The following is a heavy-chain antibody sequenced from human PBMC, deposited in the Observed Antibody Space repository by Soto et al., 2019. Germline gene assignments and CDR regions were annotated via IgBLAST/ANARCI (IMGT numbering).Heavy chain of an antibody. CDR3: ARYAYSSGSDYYGMDV. CDR2: ISSSSSTI. Sequence: EVQLVESGGGLVQPGGSLRLSCAASGFTFSSYSMNWVRQAPGKGLEWVSYISSSSSTIYYADSVKGRFTISRDNAKNSLYLQMNSRRDEDTAVYYCARYAYSSGSDYYGMDVWGQGTTVTVSS. V-gene: IGHV3-48*02. CDR1: GFTFSSYS. D-gene: IGHD6-19*01. J-gene: IGHJ6*02.